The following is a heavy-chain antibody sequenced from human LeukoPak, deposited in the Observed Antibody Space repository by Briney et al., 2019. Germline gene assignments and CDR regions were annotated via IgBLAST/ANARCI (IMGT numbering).Heavy chain of an antibody. CDR1: GGFISNSNFY. Sequence: SETLSLTCTVSGGFISNSNFYWGWIRQPPGKGLDWIGNIYYTWRNYYNPSLNSRVTISVDTSKNQFSLRLSSVTAADTAVYYCARVSDGSGSYYFDYWGQGTLVTVSS. V-gene: IGHV4-39*02. J-gene: IGHJ4*02. CDR2: IYYTWRN. D-gene: IGHD3-10*01. CDR3: ARVSDGSGSYYFDY.